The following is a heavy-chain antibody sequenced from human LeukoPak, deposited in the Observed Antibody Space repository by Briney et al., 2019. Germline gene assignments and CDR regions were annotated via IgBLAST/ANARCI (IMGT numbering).Heavy chain of an antibody. CDR2: IKSKTDGGTT. CDR3: TRDSSGYYFHYYYGMDV. CDR1: GFTFSNAW. Sequence: GGSLRLSCAASGFTFSNAWMNWVRQAPGKGLEWVDRIKSKTDGGTTDYAVPVKGRFTISRDDSKNTLYLQMNSLKTEDTAVYYCTRDSSGYYFHYYYGMDVWGQGTTITVSS. D-gene: IGHD3-22*01. V-gene: IGHV3-15*07. J-gene: IGHJ6*02.